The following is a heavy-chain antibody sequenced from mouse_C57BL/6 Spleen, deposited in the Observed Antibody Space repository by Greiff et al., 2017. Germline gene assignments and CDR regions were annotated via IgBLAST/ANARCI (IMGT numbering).Heavy chain of an antibody. D-gene: IGHD1-2*01. J-gene: IGHJ2*01. CDR3: ARFDITFYYFDY. V-gene: IGHV1-64*01. Sequence: QVQLQQPGAELVKPGASVKLSCKASGYTFTSYWMHWVKQRPGQGLEWIGMIHPNSGSTNYNEKFKSKATLTVDKSSSTAYMQLSSLTSEDSAVYYCARFDITFYYFDYWGQGTTLTVSS. CDR2: IHPNSGST. CDR1: GYTFTSYW.